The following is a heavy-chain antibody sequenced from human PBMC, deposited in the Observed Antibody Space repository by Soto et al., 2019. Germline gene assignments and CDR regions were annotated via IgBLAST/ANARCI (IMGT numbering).Heavy chain of an antibody. CDR3: ARVECGSTGCLYYFEY. CDR1: GHTFPTYG. CDR2: ISAYNGNT. V-gene: IGHV1-18*01. D-gene: IGHD7-27*01. J-gene: IGHJ4*02. Sequence: QVQLVQSGAEVKKPGASVKVSCKASGHTFPTYGINWVRQAPGQGLEWMGWISAYNGNTNYAQKLQGRVTMTTDTSTSTSYMELSSLRSDDTAIYSCARVECGSTGCLYYFEYWGQGTLVTVSS.